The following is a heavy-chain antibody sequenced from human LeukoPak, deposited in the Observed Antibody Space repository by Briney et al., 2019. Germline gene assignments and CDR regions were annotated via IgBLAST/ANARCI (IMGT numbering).Heavy chain of an antibody. CDR3: ATTGTTQANYYYYYMDV. CDR1: GGSFSGYY. J-gene: IGHJ6*03. CDR2: INHSGST. Sequence: SETLSPTCAVYGGSFSGYYWSWIRQPPGKGLEWIGEINHSGSTNYNPSLKSRVTISVDTSKNQFSLKLSSVTAADTAVYYCATTGTTQANYYYYYMDVWGKGTTVTVSS. V-gene: IGHV4-34*01. D-gene: IGHD1-7*01.